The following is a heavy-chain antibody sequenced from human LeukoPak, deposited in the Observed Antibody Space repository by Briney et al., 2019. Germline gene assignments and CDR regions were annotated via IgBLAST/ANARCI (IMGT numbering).Heavy chain of an antibody. J-gene: IGHJ3*02. CDR1: GYTFTGYY. V-gene: IGHV1-2*02. CDR2: INPNSGGT. CDR3: ARPPNWGSLYEAFDI. D-gene: IGHD7-27*01. Sequence: ASVKVSCKASGYTFTGYYMHWVRQAPGQGLEWMGWINPNSGGTNYAQKFQGRVTMTRDTSISTAYMELSRLRSDDTAVYYCARPPNWGSLYEAFDIWGQGTMVTVSS.